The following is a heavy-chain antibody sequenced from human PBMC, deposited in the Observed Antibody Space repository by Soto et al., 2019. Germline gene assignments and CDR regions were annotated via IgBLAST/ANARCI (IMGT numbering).Heavy chain of an antibody. CDR3: AKDPWERPTAFDV. V-gene: IGHV3-23*01. J-gene: IGHJ3*01. Sequence: PGGSLRLSCRASGFTFESYGMSWVRQAPGKGLEWVSHISPNGASTYYADSVKGRFTISRDNSKDTLYMQLSGLRVEDTALYYCAKDPWERPTAFDVWGQGKMVTGSS. CDR2: ISPNGAST. D-gene: IGHD1-26*01. CDR1: GFTFESYG.